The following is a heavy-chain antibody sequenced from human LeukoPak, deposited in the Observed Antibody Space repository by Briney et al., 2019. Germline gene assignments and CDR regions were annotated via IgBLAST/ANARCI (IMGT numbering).Heavy chain of an antibody. J-gene: IGHJ6*02. D-gene: IGHD3-22*01. V-gene: IGHV3-21*06. Sequence: GGSLILSCAASGFTFTRFIMNWVRQAPGKGLELVSSISTSGTYIYYADSVKGRFTISRDNAKNSLYLQMNSLRAEDTAVYYCARPFYYDSNGGEGMDVWGQGTTVTVSS. CDR2: ISTSGTYI. CDR1: GFTFTRFI. CDR3: ARPFYYDSNGGEGMDV.